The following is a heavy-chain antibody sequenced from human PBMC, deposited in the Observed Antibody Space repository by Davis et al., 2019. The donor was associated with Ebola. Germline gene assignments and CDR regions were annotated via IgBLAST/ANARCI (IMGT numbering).Heavy chain of an antibody. CDR1: GGSISSGTYY. D-gene: IGHD6-6*01. CDR3: ARLSGLFSSSSGALYFDL. CDR2: IYYNGRT. Sequence: SETLSLTCSVSGGSISSGTYYWGWVRQPPGKGLEWIGSIYYNGRTYYSSSLEGRVTILLDTSKNQFSLKLRSVTAADTAVYFGARLSGLFSSSSGALYFDLWGRGTLVSVSS. J-gene: IGHJ2*01. V-gene: IGHV4-39*07.